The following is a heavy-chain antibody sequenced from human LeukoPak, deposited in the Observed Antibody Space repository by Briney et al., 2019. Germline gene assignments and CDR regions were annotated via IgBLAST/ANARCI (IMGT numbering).Heavy chain of an antibody. CDR2: IYYSGST. J-gene: IGHJ4*02. CDR1: GVSVSSGSYY. CDR3: ARDRFRAYYDFWSGYRYFDY. V-gene: IGHV4-61*01. D-gene: IGHD3-3*01. Sequence: SETLSLTCTVSGVSVSSGSYYWSRIRQPPGKGLEWIGYIYYSGSTNYNPSLKSRVTISVDTSKNQFSLKLSSVTAADTAVYYCARDRFRAYYDFWSGYRYFDYWGQGTLVTDSS.